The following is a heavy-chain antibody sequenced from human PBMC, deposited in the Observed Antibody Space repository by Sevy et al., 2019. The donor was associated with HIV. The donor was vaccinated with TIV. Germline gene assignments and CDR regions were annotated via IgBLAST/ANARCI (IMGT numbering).Heavy chain of an antibody. CDR2: INPNSGGT. J-gene: IGHJ5*02. CDR1: GYTFTGYY. CDR3: ARVANGSSGPFDP. D-gene: IGHD6-6*01. Sequence: ASVKVSCKASGYTFTGYYMHWERQAPGQGLEWMGWINPNSGGTNYAQKFQGRVTMTRDTSTSTAYMGLSRLRSDDTAVYYCARVANGSSGPFDPWGQGTLVTVSA. V-gene: IGHV1-2*02.